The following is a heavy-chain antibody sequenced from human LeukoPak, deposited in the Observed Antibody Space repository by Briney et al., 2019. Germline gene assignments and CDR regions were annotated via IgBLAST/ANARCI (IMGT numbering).Heavy chain of an antibody. D-gene: IGHD6-13*01. V-gene: IGHV3-23*01. CDR2: IGVSGTGT. CDR3: ASGKYGSSWYAY. J-gene: IGHJ4*02. Sequence: AGRSLRLSCAASGFTFDSYAMSWVRQAPGKGLEWVSAIGVSGTGTYYADSVKGRFTISRDDSKNTLYLQMNSLRAEDTAVYYCASGKYGSSWYAYWGQGTLVTVSS. CDR1: GFTFDSYA.